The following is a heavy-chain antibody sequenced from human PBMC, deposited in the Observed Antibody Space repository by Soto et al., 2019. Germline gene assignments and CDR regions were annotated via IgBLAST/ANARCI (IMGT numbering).Heavy chain of an antibody. CDR3: ARDWVSDSSGYRGLWY. V-gene: IGHV3-30-3*01. Sequence: QVQLVESGGGVVQPGRSLRLSCAASGVTFSSYAMHWVRQAPGKGLEWVAVISYDGDNKYYADSVKGRFTISRDNSKNTLYLQMKSLRAEDTAVYYCARDWVSDSSGYRGLWYWGQGTLVTVSS. CDR1: GVTFSSYA. J-gene: IGHJ4*02. CDR2: ISYDGDNK. D-gene: IGHD3-22*01.